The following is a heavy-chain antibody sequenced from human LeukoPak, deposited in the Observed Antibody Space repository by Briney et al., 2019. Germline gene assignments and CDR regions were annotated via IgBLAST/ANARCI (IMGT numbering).Heavy chain of an antibody. J-gene: IGHJ5*02. V-gene: IGHV1-3*01. D-gene: IGHD3-16*01. Sequence: ASVTVSCKASGYTFTSYAMHWVRQAPGQRLEWMGWINAGNGNTKYSQKFQGRVTITRDTSASTAYMELSSLRSEDTAVYYCAMGFGSPHTWFDPWGQGTLVTVSS. CDR2: INAGNGNT. CDR3: AMGFGSPHTWFDP. CDR1: GYTFTSYA.